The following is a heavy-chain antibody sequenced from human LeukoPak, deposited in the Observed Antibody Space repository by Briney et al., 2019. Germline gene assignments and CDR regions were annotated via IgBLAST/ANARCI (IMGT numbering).Heavy chain of an antibody. CDR3: ARGGVVASREYYFDY. Sequence: SETLSLTCTVSGGSISSSSYYWGWIRQPPGKGLEWIGSIYYSGSTYYNPSLKSRVTISVDTSKNQFSLKLSSVTAADTAVYYCARGGVVASREYYFDYWGQGTLVTVSS. CDR1: GGSISSSSYY. D-gene: IGHD2-2*01. V-gene: IGHV4-39*07. J-gene: IGHJ4*02. CDR2: IYYSGST.